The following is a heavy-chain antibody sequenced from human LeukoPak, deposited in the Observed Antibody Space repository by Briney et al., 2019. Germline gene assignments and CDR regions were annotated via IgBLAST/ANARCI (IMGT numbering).Heavy chain of an antibody. V-gene: IGHV3-23*01. CDR2: ISGSGGST. CDR1: GFTFSNYA. D-gene: IGHD3-22*01. Sequence: GGSLRLSCAASGFTFSNYAMSWVRQAPGKGLEWVSAISGSGGSTYYADSMKGRFTISSDNSKNTLYLQMNSLRAEDTAVYYCAKDRGYYDSSGYYYWYFDLWGRGTLVTVSS. J-gene: IGHJ2*01. CDR3: AKDRGYYDSSGYYYWYFDL.